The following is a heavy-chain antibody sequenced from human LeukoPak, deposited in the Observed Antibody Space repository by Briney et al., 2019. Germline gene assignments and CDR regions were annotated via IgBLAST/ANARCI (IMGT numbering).Heavy chain of an antibody. CDR1: GFTFSSYG. D-gene: IGHD3-10*01. CDR2: ISYDGSNK. Sequence: PGRSLRLSCAASGFTFSSYGMHWVRQAPGKGLEWVAVISYDGSNKYYADSVKGRFIISRDNPRNTLYLQMNILRTEDTAVYYCAKEGTPQFSTWYDLWGQGTQVIVSS. J-gene: IGHJ5*02. CDR3: AKEGTPQFSTWYDL. V-gene: IGHV3-30*18.